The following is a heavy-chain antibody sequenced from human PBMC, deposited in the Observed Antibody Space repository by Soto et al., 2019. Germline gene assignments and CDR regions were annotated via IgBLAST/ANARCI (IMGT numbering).Heavy chain of an antibody. Sequence: ASETLSLTCTVSGGSISSYYWSWIRQPPGKGLEWIGYIYYSGSTNYNPSLKSRVTISVDTSKNQFSLKLSSVTAADTAVYYCARAVRDYDFWSGYSNWFDPWGQGTLVTVSS. J-gene: IGHJ5*02. CDR2: IYYSGST. D-gene: IGHD3-3*01. CDR3: ARAVRDYDFWSGYSNWFDP. V-gene: IGHV4-59*01. CDR1: GGSISSYY.